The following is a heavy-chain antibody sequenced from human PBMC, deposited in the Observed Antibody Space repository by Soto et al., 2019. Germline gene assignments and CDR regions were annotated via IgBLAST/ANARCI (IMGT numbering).Heavy chain of an antibody. J-gene: IGHJ3*02. V-gene: IGHV3-30*18. CDR3: AKGISAAFDI. CDR2: ISYDGSNK. CDR1: GFTFSSYG. Sequence: GGSLRLSYAASGFTFSSYGMHWVRQAPGKGLEWVAVISYDGSNKYYADSVKGRFTISRDNSKNTLYLQMNSLSAEDTAVYYCAKGISAAFDIWGQGTMVTVSS.